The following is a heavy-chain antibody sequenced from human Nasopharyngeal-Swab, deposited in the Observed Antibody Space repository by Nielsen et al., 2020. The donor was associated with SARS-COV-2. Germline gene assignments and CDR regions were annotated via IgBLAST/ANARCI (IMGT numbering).Heavy chain of an antibody. CDR2: ISYDGSNK. CDR3: ARDEGCFDY. J-gene: IGHJ4*02. CDR1: GFTFSSYA. V-gene: IGHV3-30-3*01. D-gene: IGHD2-15*01. Sequence: GASLKISCAASGFTFSSYAMHWVRQAPGKGLEWVAVISYDGSNKYYADSVKGRFTISRDNFKNTLYLQMNSLRAEDTAVYYCARDEGCFDYWGQGTLVTVSS.